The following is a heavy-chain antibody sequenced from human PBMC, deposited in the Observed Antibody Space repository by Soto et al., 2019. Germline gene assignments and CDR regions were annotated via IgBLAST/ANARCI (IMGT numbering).Heavy chain of an antibody. Sequence: EVQLVESGGGLVQPGGSLRLSCAASGFTVSSNYMSWVRQAPGKGLEWDSVIYSGGSTYYADSVKGRFTISRDNSKNTLYLQMNSLRAEDTAVYYCARASLTAMVPPEGYWGQGTLVTVSS. D-gene: IGHD5-18*01. CDR2: IYSGGST. V-gene: IGHV3-66*01. J-gene: IGHJ4*02. CDR1: GFTVSSNY. CDR3: ARASLTAMVPPEGY.